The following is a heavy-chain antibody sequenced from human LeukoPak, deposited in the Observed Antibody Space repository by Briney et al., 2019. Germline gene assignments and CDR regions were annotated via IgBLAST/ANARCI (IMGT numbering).Heavy chain of an antibody. CDR3: AIGRPGSSSYFDY. D-gene: IGHD6-6*01. Sequence: SETLSLTCTVSAGSISSSSYYWGWLRQPPGKGLEWIGSIYYSGSTYYNPSLKTRVTISVDTSKNQFSLKLSSVTAADTAVYYCAIGRPGSSSYFDYWGQGTLVSVSS. V-gene: IGHV4-39*07. J-gene: IGHJ4*02. CDR2: IYYSGST. CDR1: AGSISSSSYY.